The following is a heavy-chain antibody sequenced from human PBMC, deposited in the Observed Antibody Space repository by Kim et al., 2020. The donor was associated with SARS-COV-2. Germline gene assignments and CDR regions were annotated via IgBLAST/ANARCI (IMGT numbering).Heavy chain of an antibody. Sequence: TYYADYVKGRFTISRDNSKNTLYLQMNSLRAEDTAVYYCAREGFGELSGYWGQGTLVTVSS. D-gene: IGHD3-10*01. J-gene: IGHJ4*02. CDR2: T. V-gene: IGHV3-23*01. CDR3: AREGFGELSGY.